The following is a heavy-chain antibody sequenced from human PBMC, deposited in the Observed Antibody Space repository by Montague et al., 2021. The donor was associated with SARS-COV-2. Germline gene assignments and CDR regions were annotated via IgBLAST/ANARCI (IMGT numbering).Heavy chain of an antibody. J-gene: IGHJ3*02. CDR2: IYYSGTT. CDR1: GGSITRHYY. D-gene: IGHD3-10*01. CDR3: ARPLVRGVPKAFDI. V-gene: IGHV4-39*01. Sequence: SETLSLTCTVSGGSITRHYYWGWIRQPPGKGLEWVGNIYYSGTTFINQSLESRVTISVDASKNQFSLLLTSVTAADTAVYYCARPLVRGVPKAFDIRGQGALVIVSS.